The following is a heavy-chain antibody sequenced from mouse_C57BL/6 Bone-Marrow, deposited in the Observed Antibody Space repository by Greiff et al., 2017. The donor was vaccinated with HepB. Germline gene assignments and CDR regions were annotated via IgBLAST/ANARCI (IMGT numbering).Heavy chain of an antibody. V-gene: IGHV5-9*01. Sequence: EVKLVESGGGLVKPGGSLKLSCAASGFTFSSYTMSWVRQTPEKRLEWVATISGGGGNTYYPDSVKGRFTISRDNAKNTLYLQMSSLRSEDTALYYCARSGSTVVYWYFDVWGTGTTVTVSS. CDR1: GFTFSSYT. D-gene: IGHD1-1*01. CDR3: ARSGSTVVYWYFDV. CDR2: ISGGGGNT. J-gene: IGHJ1*03.